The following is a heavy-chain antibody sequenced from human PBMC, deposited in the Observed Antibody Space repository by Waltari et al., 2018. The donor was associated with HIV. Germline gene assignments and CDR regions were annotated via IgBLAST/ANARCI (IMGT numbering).Heavy chain of an antibody. J-gene: IGHJ4*02. D-gene: IGHD3-3*01. CDR1: GFGFRSLA. CDR2: IGGGGDGA. Sequence: EVQMLESGGGLAQSGGSLTLSCVVSGFGFRSLAMRWVRQGPGKGLEWVSGIGGGGDGAYYVDSVKGRFTISRDNSKNTVSLQMNGLRAEDTAVYYCVKGGGYYDGTGNGPFDYWGQGSLVTVSS. CDR3: VKGGGYYDGTGNGPFDY. V-gene: IGHV3-23*01.